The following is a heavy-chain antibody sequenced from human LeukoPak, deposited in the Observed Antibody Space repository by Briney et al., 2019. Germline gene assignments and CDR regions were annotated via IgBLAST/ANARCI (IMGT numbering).Heavy chain of an antibody. CDR2: TYLGDSET. CDR1: GYSFTSYW. J-gene: IGHJ4*02. D-gene: IGHD4-11*01. V-gene: IGHV5-51*01. CDR3: ARRHHDYSNFDY. Sequence: GESLKISCKCSGYSFTSYWVGWVRQMTGKGLEGMGNTYLGDSETRYSPSFQGQVTLSADKALSTAYLQRSSLKASDPAMYYGARRHHDYSNFDYWGQGTLVIVTS.